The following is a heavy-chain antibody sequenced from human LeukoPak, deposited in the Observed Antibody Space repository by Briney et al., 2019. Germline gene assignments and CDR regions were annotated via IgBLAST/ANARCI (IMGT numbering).Heavy chain of an antibody. CDR3: ARNYDLWSGPPDY. V-gene: IGHV5-51*01. J-gene: IGHJ4*02. CDR1: GYSFNKYW. D-gene: IGHD3-3*01. CDR2: IYPGDSDA. Sequence: GESLKISCKGSGYSFNKYWIGWVRQMPGKGLEWMGIIYPGDSDARYSPSFQGQVTISADKSISTAYLQWSSLKASDSAIYYCARNYDLWSGPPDYWGQGTLVTVSS.